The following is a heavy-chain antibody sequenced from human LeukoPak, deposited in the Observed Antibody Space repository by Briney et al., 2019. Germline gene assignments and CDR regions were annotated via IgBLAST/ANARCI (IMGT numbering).Heavy chain of an antibody. CDR2: ISSSGGGT. V-gene: IGHV3-23*01. Sequence: GGSLRLSCAASGFTFKSYAMTWVRQAPGKGLEWVSTISSSGGGTFYADSVKGRFTISRDNSKNTLYLQMNSLRAEDTAVYYCAKPSSGWFDYWGQGTLVTVSS. D-gene: IGHD6-19*01. CDR1: GFTFKSYA. J-gene: IGHJ4*02. CDR3: AKPSSGWFDY.